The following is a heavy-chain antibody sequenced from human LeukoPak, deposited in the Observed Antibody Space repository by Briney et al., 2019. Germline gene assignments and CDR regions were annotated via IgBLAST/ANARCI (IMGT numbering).Heavy chain of an antibody. CDR1: GYTFTGYY. CDR2: INPNSGGT. V-gene: IGHV1-2*02. D-gene: IGHD6-6*01. CDR3: ARDTSIAARGDY. J-gene: IGHJ4*02. Sequence: GASVKVSCKASGYTFTGYYMHWGGQAPGQGGEGMGWINPNSGGTNYAKKFQGRVTMTRDTSISTAYMELSRLRSDDTAVYYCARDTSIAARGDYWGQGTLVTVSS.